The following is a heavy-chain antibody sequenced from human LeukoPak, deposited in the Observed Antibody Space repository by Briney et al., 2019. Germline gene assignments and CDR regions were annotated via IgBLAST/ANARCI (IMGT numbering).Heavy chain of an antibody. D-gene: IGHD1-14*01. J-gene: IGHJ4*02. CDR3: ARDPGNYFDY. Sequence: GGSLRLSCAASGFTFSSYAMSWVRQVPGKGLEWVSVISGSGDNTYYADSVKGRFTISRDNSKNMLYLQMNSLRAEDTAVYYCARDPGNYFDYWGQGTLVTVSS. CDR1: GFTFSSYA. CDR2: ISGSGDNT. V-gene: IGHV3-23*01.